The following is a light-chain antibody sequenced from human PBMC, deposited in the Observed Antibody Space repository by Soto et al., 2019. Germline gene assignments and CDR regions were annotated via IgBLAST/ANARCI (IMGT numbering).Light chain of an antibody. CDR3: QQYNNGPPT. CDR2: DVS. CDR1: QSARIS. J-gene: IGKJ5*01. Sequence: ETVVTKSPAALSVSPRERASLSCRASQSARISLGWYQQKPGQAPRLLIYDVSTRATGVPARFSGSGSGTEFTLTISSPQSEDFAVYYCQQYNNGPPTCGQGTR. V-gene: IGKV3-15*01.